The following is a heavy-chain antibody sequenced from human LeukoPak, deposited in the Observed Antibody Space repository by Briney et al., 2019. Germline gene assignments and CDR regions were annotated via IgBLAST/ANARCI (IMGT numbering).Heavy chain of an antibody. CDR2: IYHSGST. Sequence: NPSETLSLTCTVSGYSISSGYYWGWIRQPPGKGLEWIGSIYHSGSTYYNPSLKSRVTISVDTSKNQFSLKLSSVAAADTAVYYCASKLGIREGGSIDHWGQGTLVTVSS. J-gene: IGHJ4*02. V-gene: IGHV4-38-2*02. CDR3: ASKLGIREGGSIDH. D-gene: IGHD7-27*01. CDR1: GYSISSGYY.